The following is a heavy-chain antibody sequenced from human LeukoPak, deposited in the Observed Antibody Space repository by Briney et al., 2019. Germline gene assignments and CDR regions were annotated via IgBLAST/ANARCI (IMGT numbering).Heavy chain of an antibody. V-gene: IGHV3-9*03. CDR1: GFSFDDYA. Sequence: PGGSLRLSCVASGFSFDDYAMHWVRQAPGKGLEWVSGINWNSGSIGYADSVKGRFTISRDNAKNSLYLQMNGLRLEDMALYYCAKSSSPMVVVVISGSYFDLWGRGTLVTVSS. J-gene: IGHJ2*01. CDR2: INWNSGSI. D-gene: IGHD3-22*01. CDR3: AKSSSPMVVVVISGSYFDL.